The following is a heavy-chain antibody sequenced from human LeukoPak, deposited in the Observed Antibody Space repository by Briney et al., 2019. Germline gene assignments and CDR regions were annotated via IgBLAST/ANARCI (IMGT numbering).Heavy chain of an antibody. CDR1: GGTFSSYA. Sequence: ASVKVSCKASGGTFSSYAISWVRQAPGQGLEWMGIINPSGGSTSYAQKFQGRVTMTRDMSTSTVYMELSSLRSEDTAVYYCARTYLGYSSSWSHFDYWGQGTLVTVSS. V-gene: IGHV1-46*01. CDR3: ARTYLGYSSSWSHFDY. J-gene: IGHJ4*02. D-gene: IGHD6-13*01. CDR2: INPSGGST.